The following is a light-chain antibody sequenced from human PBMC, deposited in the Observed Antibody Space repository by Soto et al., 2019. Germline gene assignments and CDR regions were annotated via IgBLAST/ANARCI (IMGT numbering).Light chain of an antibody. J-gene: IGKJ1*01. Sequence: DIVMTQSPDSLAVSLGERATINCKSSQSVLYSSNNKNYLAWYQQKPGQPPKLLIYWASTRESGVPDRFSGSGSVTDFTLTISSLQAEDVAVYYCQQYYSHVRKFGQGTKVEIK. CDR3: QQYYSHVRK. CDR2: WAS. V-gene: IGKV4-1*01. CDR1: QSVLYSSNNKNY.